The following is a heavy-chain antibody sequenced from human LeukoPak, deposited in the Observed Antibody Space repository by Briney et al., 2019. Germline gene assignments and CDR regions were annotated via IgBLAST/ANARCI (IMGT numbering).Heavy chain of an antibody. CDR3: ACAIRGIAAASWFDP. D-gene: IGHD6-13*01. J-gene: IGHJ5*02. CDR1: GGSISSYY. Sequence: SETLSLTCTVSGGSISSYYWSWIRQPPGKGLEWIGYIYYSGSTNYNPSLKSRVTISVDTSKNQFSLKLSSVTAADTAVYYCACAIRGIAAASWFDPWGQRTLVTVSS. CDR2: IYYSGST. V-gene: IGHV4-59*01.